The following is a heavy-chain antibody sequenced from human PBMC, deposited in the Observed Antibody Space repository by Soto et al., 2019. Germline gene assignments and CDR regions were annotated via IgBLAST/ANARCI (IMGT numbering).Heavy chain of an antibody. CDR2: IIPIFRTA. D-gene: IGHD2-15*01. CDR1: GGTFSSYA. V-gene: IGHV1-69*12. Sequence: QVQLVQSGAEVKKPGSSAKVSCKASGGTFSSYAISWVRQAPGQGLEWMGGIIPIFRTADYAQNFQGRVTITADESTRTAYMELSSLRSEETAVYYCASVETQSYYDGMDVWGQETTVTV. CDR3: ASVETQSYYDGMDV. J-gene: IGHJ6*02.